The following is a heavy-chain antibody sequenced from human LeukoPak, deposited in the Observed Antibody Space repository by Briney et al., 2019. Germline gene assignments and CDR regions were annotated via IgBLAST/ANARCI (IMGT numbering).Heavy chain of an antibody. J-gene: IGHJ4*02. V-gene: IGHV4-34*01. Sequence: SETLSLTCAVYGGSFSGYYWSWIRQPPGKGLEWIGEINHSGSTNYNPSLKSRVTISVDTSKNQFSLKLSSVTAADTAVYYCARGRSGRYIDWLLYDYWGQGTLVTVSS. CDR2: INHSGST. CDR1: GGSFSGYY. D-gene: IGHD3-9*01. CDR3: ARGRSGRYIDWLLYDY.